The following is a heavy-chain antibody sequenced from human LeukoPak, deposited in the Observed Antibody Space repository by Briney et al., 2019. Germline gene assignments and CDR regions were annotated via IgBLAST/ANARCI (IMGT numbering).Heavy chain of an antibody. CDR2: FDPEDGET. CDR3: AIPPFGSSGSYYVLQFDY. D-gene: IGHD1-26*01. CDR1: GYTLTELS. Sequence: ASVKVSCKVSGYTLTELSMHWVRQAPGKGLEWMGGFDPEDGETIYAQKFQGRVTMTEDTSTDTAYMELSSLRSEDTAVYYCAIPPFGSSGSYYVLQFDYWGQGTLVTVSS. V-gene: IGHV1-24*01. J-gene: IGHJ4*02.